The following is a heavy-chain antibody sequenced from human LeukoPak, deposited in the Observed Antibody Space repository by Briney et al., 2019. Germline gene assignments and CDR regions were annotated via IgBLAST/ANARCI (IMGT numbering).Heavy chain of an antibody. Sequence: PSQTLSLTCAVSGGSISSGGYSWSWVRQPPGKGLEWIGYIYHSGSTYYNPSLKSRVTISVDRSKNQFSLKLSSVTAADTAVYYCARGPHYYGSEDWFDPWGQGTLVTVSS. CDR2: IYHSGST. J-gene: IGHJ5*02. CDR3: ARGPHYYGSEDWFDP. V-gene: IGHV4-30-2*01. CDR1: GGSISSGGYS. D-gene: IGHD3-10*01.